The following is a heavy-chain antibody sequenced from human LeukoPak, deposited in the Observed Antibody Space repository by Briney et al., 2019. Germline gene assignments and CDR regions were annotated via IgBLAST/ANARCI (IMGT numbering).Heavy chain of an antibody. CDR3: ANGDGFDY. D-gene: IGHD5-24*01. CDR2: IKQDGGET. CDR1: GFTFSTYW. V-gene: IGHV3-7*01. Sequence: GGSLRLSCATSGFTFSTYWMSWVRQAPGKGLEWVANIKQDGGETYYADSVKGRFTIFRDNAKNSLYLQMDSLGVEDTAVYYCANGDGFDYWGQGTLVIVSS. J-gene: IGHJ4*02.